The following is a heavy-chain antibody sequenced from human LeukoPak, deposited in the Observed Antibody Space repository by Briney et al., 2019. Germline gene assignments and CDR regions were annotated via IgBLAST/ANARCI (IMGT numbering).Heavy chain of an antibody. V-gene: IGHV3-74*01. CDR1: GFTFSRYW. CDR3: AKDNPLPL. J-gene: IGHJ4*02. CDR2: INSDGSGT. D-gene: IGHD1-14*01. Sequence: GGSLRLSCAASGFTFSRYWMHWVRQAPGKGLVWVSHINSDGSGTSYADSVKGRFTISRDNAKNTLYLQMNSLRAEDTAVYFCAKDNPLPLWGQGTLVSVSS.